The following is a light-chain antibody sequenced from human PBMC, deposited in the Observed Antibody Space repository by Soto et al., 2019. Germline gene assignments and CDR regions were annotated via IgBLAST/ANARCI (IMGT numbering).Light chain of an antibody. CDR3: QQSNTQLVFT. V-gene: IGKV1-9*01. Sequence: DIPLTQSPSFLSASVGDRVTITCRASQAISSYVAWYQEKPGKDPTLLLFAASTLHSGAPARFSGSGSGTEFTLTISSLQPEDFATYYCQQSNTQLVFTFGPGTKVDIK. J-gene: IGKJ3*01. CDR1: QAISSY. CDR2: AAS.